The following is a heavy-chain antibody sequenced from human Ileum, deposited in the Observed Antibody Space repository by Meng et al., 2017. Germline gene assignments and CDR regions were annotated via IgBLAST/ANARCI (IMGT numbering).Heavy chain of an antibody. V-gene: IGHV3-9*01. CDR1: GFTFDNYA. CDR2: INWNSNDM. CDR3: AKDMDGYWRDSPPDS. Sequence: GGSLRLSCVVSGFTFDNYAMHWVRQAPGKGLEWVSGINWNSNDMGYADSVKGRFTISRDNAKNSLYLQMNSLRAEDTALYYCAKDMDGYWRDSPPDSWGQGTLVTVSS. D-gene: IGHD3-3*01. J-gene: IGHJ5*01.